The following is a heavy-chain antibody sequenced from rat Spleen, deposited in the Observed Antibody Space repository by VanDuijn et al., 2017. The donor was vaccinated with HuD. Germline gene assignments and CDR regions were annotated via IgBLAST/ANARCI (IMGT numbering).Heavy chain of an antibody. D-gene: IGHD3-4*01. Sequence: EVQLVESGGGLVQPGNSLKLSCAASGFTFSDYAMAWVRQSPKKGLEWVATIIYDGTSTYYRDSVKGRFTISRDYAKSTLYLQMDSLRPEDTATYYCTREETLYWYFDFWGPGTMVTVSS. CDR2: IIYDGTST. CDR3: TREETLYWYFDF. V-gene: IGHV5-17*01. J-gene: IGHJ1*01. CDR1: GFTFSDYA.